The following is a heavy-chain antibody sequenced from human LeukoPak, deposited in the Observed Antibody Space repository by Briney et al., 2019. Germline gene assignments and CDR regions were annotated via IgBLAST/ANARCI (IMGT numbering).Heavy chain of an antibody. Sequence: SETLSLTCAVYGGSFSGYYWSWIRQPPGKGLEWIGEINHSGSTNYNPSLKSRVTISVDTSKNQFSLKLSSVTAADTAVYYCARTEEHSGYYPSDYWGQGTLVTVSS. J-gene: IGHJ4*02. V-gene: IGHV4-34*01. D-gene: IGHD3-22*01. CDR3: ARTEEHSGYYPSDY. CDR1: GGSFSGYY. CDR2: INHSGST.